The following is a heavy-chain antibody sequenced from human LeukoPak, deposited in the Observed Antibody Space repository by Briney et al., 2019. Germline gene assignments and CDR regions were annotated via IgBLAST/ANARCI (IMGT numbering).Heavy chain of an antibody. CDR1: GFSFSSYG. CDR2: IWHDGSNE. CDR3: ARASGSYDY. Sequence: GRSLRLSCAASGFSFSSYGMHWVRQAPGKGPEWVAVIWHDGSNEYYADSVKGRFTIPRDNSKNTLYLQMNNLRAEDTAVYYCARASGSYDYWGQGTLVTVSS. J-gene: IGHJ4*02. V-gene: IGHV3-33*01. D-gene: IGHD1-26*01.